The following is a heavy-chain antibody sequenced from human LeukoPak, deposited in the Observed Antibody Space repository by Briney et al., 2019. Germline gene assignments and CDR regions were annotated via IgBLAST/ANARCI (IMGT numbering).Heavy chain of an antibody. D-gene: IGHD6-6*01. CDR3: AREGRSSSPMDY. Sequence: GESLKISCKGSGYTFNTYWIGWVRQMPGKGLEWMGIIHPGDSDTRYSPSFQGQVTISADKSISTAYLQWGSLKASDTAMYYCAREGRSSSPMDYWGQGTLVTVSS. V-gene: IGHV5-51*01. CDR1: GYTFNTYW. J-gene: IGHJ4*02. CDR2: IHPGDSDT.